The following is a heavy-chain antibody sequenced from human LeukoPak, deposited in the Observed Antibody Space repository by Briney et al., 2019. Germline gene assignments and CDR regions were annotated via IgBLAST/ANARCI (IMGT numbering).Heavy chain of an antibody. CDR3: ARVAYCGGDCYSYYYYGMDV. CDR1: GYTFTSHD. CDR2: MNPNSGNT. Sequence: ASVKVSCKASGYTFTSHDINWVRQATGQGLEWLGWMNPNSGNTGYAQKFQGRVTITADKSTSTAYMELSSLRSEDTAVYYCARVAYCGGDCYSYYYYGMDVWGQGTTVTVSS. V-gene: IGHV1-8*01. D-gene: IGHD2-21*02. J-gene: IGHJ6*02.